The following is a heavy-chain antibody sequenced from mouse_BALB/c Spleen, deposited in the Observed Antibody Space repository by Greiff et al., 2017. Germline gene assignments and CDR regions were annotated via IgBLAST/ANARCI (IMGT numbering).Heavy chain of an antibody. CDR2: IWAGGST. CDR3: ARDYDLYYYAMDY. CDR1: GFSLTSYG. D-gene: IGHD2-3*01. Sequence: VKLVESGPGLVAPSQSLSITCTVSGFSLTSYGVHWVRQPPGKGLEWLGVIWAGGSTNYNSALMSRLSISKDNSKSQVFLKMNSLQTDDTAMYYCARDYDLYYYAMDYWGQGTSVTVAS. J-gene: IGHJ4*01. V-gene: IGHV2-9*02.